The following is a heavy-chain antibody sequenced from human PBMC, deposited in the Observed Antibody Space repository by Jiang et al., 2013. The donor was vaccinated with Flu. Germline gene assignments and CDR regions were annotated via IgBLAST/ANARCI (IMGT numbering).Heavy chain of an antibody. CDR3: AGGTGYPFDY. J-gene: IGHJ4*02. D-gene: IGHD1-14*01. V-gene: IGHV4-4*09. CDR2: ST. Sequence: STIYNPSFKSRVSISLDTSKKQFFLNLTSVTAADTAVYFCAGGTGYPFDYWGQGTLVAVSS.